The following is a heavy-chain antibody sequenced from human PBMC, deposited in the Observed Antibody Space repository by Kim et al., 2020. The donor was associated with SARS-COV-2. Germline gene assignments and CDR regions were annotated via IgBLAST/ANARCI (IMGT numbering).Heavy chain of an antibody. Sequence: SETLSLTCTVSGGSISSYYWSWIRQPPGKGLEWIGYIYYSGSTNYNPSLKSRVTISVDTSKNQFSLKLSSVTAADTAVYYCARLGGYYYDSSGYPLERNWFDPWGQGTLVTVSS. CDR2: IYYSGST. CDR1: GGSISSYY. V-gene: IGHV4-59*08. D-gene: IGHD3-22*01. J-gene: IGHJ5*02. CDR3: ARLGGYYYDSSGYPLERNWFDP.